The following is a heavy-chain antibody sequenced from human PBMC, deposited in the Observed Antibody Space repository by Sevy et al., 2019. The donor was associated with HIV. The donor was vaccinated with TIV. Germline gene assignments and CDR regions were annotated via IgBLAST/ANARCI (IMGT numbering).Heavy chain of an antibody. CDR1: GFTFSDYY. CDR2: ISTSSNYI. CDR3: ARLRYNYGQHYFDY. V-gene: IGHV3-11*06. J-gene: IGHJ4*02. D-gene: IGHD5-18*01. Sequence: GGSLRLSCTASGFTFSDYYMSWIRQAPGKGLEWVSDISTSSNYINYADSVKGRFTISRHNAKNSLYLQMNSLRAEDTAVYFCARLRYNYGQHYFDYWGQGTLVPVSS.